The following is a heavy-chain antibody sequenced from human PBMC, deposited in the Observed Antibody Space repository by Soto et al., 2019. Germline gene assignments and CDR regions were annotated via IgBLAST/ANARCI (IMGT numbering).Heavy chain of an antibody. J-gene: IGHJ5*02. V-gene: IGHV3-74*01. CDR3: VRVAVGGWGNFFDP. CDR1: GFICSNYW. Sequence: WGSLRLSCEASGFICSNYWMHWVRQAPGKGLVWVSRIHSDGSSVAYADYVEGRFTISRDNAKNTLYLQMTSLRVEDTAVYYCVRVAVGGWGNFFDPWGQGTLVTVSS. CDR2: IHSDGSSV. D-gene: IGHD6-19*01.